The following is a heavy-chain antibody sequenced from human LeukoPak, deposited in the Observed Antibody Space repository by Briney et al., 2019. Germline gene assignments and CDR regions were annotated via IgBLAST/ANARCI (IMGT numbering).Heavy chain of an antibody. CDR2: INPNSGGT. D-gene: IGHD6-19*01. Sequence: SSVKVSCKASGYTFTGYYIHWVRQAPGQGLEWMGWINPNSGGTNYAQKFQGRVTMTRDTSISTAYMELSRLISDDTAVYYCAKEYSSGWSRFDYWGQGTLVTVSS. J-gene: IGHJ4*02. CDR1: GYTFTGYY. V-gene: IGHV1-2*02. CDR3: AKEYSSGWSRFDY.